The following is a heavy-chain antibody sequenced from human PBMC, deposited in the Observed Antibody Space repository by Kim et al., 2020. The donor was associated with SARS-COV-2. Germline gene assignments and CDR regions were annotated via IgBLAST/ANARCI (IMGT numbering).Heavy chain of an antibody. J-gene: IGHJ4*02. CDR3: AIGSFEYYYDSSGLDY. Sequence: SETLSLTCAVYGGSFSGYYWSWIRQPPGKGLEWIGEINHSGSTNYNPSLKSRVTISVDTSKNQFSLKLSSVTAADTAVYYCAIGSFEYYYDSSGLDYWGQGTLVTVSS. V-gene: IGHV4-34*01. CDR2: INHSGST. D-gene: IGHD3-22*01. CDR1: GGSFSGYY.